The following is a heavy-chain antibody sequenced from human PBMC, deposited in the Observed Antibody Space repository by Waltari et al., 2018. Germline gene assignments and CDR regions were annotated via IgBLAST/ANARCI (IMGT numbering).Heavy chain of an antibody. CDR3: ARGITGTTGVEAFDI. V-gene: IGHV1-46*01. CDR2: INPSGGST. Sequence: QVQLVQSGAEVKKPGASVKVSCKASGYTFTSYYMHWVRHAPGQGLEWMGIINPSGGSTSYAQKFQGRVTMTRDTSTSTVYMELSSLRSEDTAVYYCARGITGTTGVEAFDIWGQGTMVTVSS. CDR1: GYTFTSYY. J-gene: IGHJ3*02. D-gene: IGHD1-7*01.